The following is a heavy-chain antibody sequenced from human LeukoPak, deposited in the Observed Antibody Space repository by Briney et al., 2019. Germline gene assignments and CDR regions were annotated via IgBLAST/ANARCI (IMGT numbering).Heavy chain of an antibody. D-gene: IGHD3-22*01. J-gene: IGHJ4*02. CDR1: GGSISSYY. V-gene: IGHV4-59*01. CDR2: IYYSGST. Sequence: SETLSLTCTVSGGSISSYYWSWIRQPPGKGLEWIGYIYYSGSTNYNPSLKSRVTISVDTSKNQFSLKLSSVTAADTAVYYCARGAYYYDSSGLDYWGQGTLVTVSS. CDR3: ARGAYYYDSSGLDY.